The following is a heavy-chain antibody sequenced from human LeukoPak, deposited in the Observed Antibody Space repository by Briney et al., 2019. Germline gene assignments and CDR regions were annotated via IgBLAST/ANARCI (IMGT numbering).Heavy chain of an antibody. CDR2: ITGSGGNT. J-gene: IGHJ4*02. CDR3: AKWGDYDVLTGYYVSDY. CDR1: GFTFSNYA. D-gene: IGHD3-9*01. Sequence: GASLRLSCAASGFTFSNYAMSWVRQAPGKGLEWVSAITGSGGNTYYADSVKGRFTISRDNSKNTVFRQMNSLRAEDTAVYYCAKWGDYDVLTGYYVSDYWGQGTLVTVSS. V-gene: IGHV3-23*01.